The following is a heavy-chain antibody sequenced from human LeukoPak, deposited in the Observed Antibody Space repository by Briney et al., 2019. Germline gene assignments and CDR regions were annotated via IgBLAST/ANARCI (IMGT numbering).Heavy chain of an antibody. J-gene: IGHJ1*01. CDR2: INPNSGGT. Sequence: GASVKVSCKASGYTFTGYYMHWVRQAPGQGLEWMGRINPNSGGTNYAQKFQGRVTMTRDTSISTAYMELSRLRSDDTAVYYCAVGSTLGYYDSSGYSGRYFQHRGQGTLVTASS. CDR1: GYTFTGYY. D-gene: IGHD3-22*01. CDR3: AVGSTLGYYDSSGYSGRYFQH. V-gene: IGHV1-2*06.